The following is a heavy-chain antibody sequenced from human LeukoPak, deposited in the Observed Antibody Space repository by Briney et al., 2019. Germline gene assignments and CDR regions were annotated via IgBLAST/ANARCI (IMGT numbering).Heavy chain of an antibody. D-gene: IGHD1-1*01. J-gene: IGHJ4*02. Sequence: GGSLRLSCAVSGFTFSNAWMSWVRQAPGKGLQWVGRIKSKTDGGTTDYAAPVKGRFTISRDDSKNTLYLQMNSLKTEDTAVYYCTTDLVQLVYDYWGQGTLVTVSS. V-gene: IGHV3-15*01. CDR2: IKSKTDGGTT. CDR3: TTDLVQLVYDY. CDR1: GFTFSNAW.